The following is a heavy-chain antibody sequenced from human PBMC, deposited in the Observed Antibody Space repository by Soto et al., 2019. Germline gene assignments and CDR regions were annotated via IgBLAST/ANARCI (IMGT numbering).Heavy chain of an antibody. D-gene: IGHD4-17*01. CDR1: GYSITSGFY. CDR2: IYHSGST. J-gene: IGHJ6*02. CDR3: ARYGEDYYSGMDV. Sequence: SETLSLTCSVSGYSITSGFYWGWIRQPPGKGLQWIGNIYHSGSTYYNPSLKSRVTMSIDTSKNQLSLELSSVTDADTAVYYCARYGEDYYSGMDVWGQGTSVTVSS. V-gene: IGHV4-38-2*01.